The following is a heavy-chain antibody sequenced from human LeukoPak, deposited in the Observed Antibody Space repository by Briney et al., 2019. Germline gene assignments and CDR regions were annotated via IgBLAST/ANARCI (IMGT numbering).Heavy chain of an antibody. Sequence: PGGSLRLSCAASGFTVSSNYMTWVRQAPGKGLEWVSVIYSGGSTYYADPVKGRFTISRDNSKNTLYLQMNSLRAEDTAVYYCARGLGTGYFDYWGQGTLVTVSS. CDR2: IYSGGST. D-gene: IGHD3/OR15-3a*01. CDR1: GFTVSSNY. J-gene: IGHJ4*02. CDR3: ARGLGTGYFDY. V-gene: IGHV3-53*01.